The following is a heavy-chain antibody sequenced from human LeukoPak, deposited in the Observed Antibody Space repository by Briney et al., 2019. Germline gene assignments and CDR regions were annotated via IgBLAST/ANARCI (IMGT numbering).Heavy chain of an antibody. J-gene: IGHJ4*02. D-gene: IGHD3-10*01. CDR1: GFTFSSYS. CDR3: ARDFGSGSYYTPHYFDY. V-gene: IGHV3-21*01. Sequence: GGSLRLSCAASGFTFSSYSMNWVRQAPGKGLEWVSSISSSSSYIYYADSVKGRFTISRDNAKNSLYLQMNSLRAEDTAVYYCARDFGSGSYYTPHYFDYWGQGTLVTVSS. CDR2: ISSSSSYI.